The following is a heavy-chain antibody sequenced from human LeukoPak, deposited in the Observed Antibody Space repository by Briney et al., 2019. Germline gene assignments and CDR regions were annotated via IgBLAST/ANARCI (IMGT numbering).Heavy chain of an antibody. CDR3: ARLIRIAAAANFDY. V-gene: IGHV4-39*01. CDR1: GGSFSSSDYY. D-gene: IGHD6-13*01. Sequence: RPSETLSLTCTVSGGSFSSSDYYWGWIRQPPGKGLEWIGSIYYSGSTYYNPSLKSRVTISVDTSKNQFSLKLSSVTAADTAVYYCARLIRIAAAANFDYWGQGTLVTVSS. J-gene: IGHJ4*02. CDR2: IYYSGST.